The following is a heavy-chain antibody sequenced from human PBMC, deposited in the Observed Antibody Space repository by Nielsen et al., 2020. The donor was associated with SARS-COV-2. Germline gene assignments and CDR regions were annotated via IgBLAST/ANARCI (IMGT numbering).Heavy chain of an antibody. J-gene: IGHJ3*02. CDR1: GFTFSSYS. Sequence: GGSLRLSCAASGFTFSSYSMSWVRQAPGKGLEWVSSISSSSSYIYYADSVKGRFTISRDNAKNSLYLQMNSLRAEDTAVYYCARDRSWNDAFDIWGQGTMVTVSS. D-gene: IGHD1-1*01. V-gene: IGHV3-21*01. CDR3: ARDRSWNDAFDI. CDR2: ISSSSSYI.